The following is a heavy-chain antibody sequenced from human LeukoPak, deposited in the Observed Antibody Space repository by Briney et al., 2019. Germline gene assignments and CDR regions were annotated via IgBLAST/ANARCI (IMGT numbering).Heavy chain of an antibody. J-gene: IGHJ3*02. V-gene: IGHV3-23*01. CDR2: ISGSGGST. D-gene: IGHD3-22*01. CDR1: GFTFSSYA. CDR3: AKDYYDSSGYPPLDAFDI. Sequence: GGSLRLSCAASGFTFSSYAMSWVRQAPGKGLEWVSAISGSGGSTYYADSVKGRFTISRDNSKNTLYLQMNNLRAEDTAVYYCAKDYYDSSGYPPLDAFDIWGQGTMVTVSS.